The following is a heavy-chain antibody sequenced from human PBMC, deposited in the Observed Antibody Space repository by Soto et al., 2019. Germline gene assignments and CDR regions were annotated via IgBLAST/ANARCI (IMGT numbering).Heavy chain of an antibody. J-gene: IGHJ4*02. CDR1: GYAFTNNG. V-gene: IGHV1-18*01. CDR3: ARGRYGDY. Sequence: QVHLVQSGAEVKKPGASVKVSYKGSGYAFTNNGITWVRQAPGQGLEWMGWISAHNGNTNYAQKLQGRVTVTRDTSTSTAYMELRSLRSDDTAVYYCARGRYGDYWGQGALVTVSS. D-gene: IGHD1-1*01. CDR2: ISAHNGNT.